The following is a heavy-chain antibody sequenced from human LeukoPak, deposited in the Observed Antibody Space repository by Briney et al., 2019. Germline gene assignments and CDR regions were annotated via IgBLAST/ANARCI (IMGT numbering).Heavy chain of an antibody. V-gene: IGHV4-39*07. J-gene: IGHJ4*02. CDR2: IYYSGST. Sequence: TSETLSLTCTVSGGSINSSSYYWGWIRQPPGKGLEWIGSIYYSGSTYYNPSLKSRVTISVDTSKNQFSLKLSSVTAADTAVYYCAKGDSSSWYGNWGQGTLVTVSS. CDR1: GGSINSSSYY. CDR3: AKGDSSSWYGN. D-gene: IGHD6-13*01.